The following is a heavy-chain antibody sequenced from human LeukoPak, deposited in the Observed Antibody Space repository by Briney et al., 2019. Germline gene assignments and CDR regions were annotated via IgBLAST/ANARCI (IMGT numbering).Heavy chain of an antibody. CDR3: AKVGAYYYDSSGYYLWPLDY. D-gene: IGHD3-22*01. J-gene: IGHJ4*02. Sequence: GGSLRLSCAASGFTFDDYAMHWVRQAPGKGLEWVSLISGDGGSTYYADSVKGRFTISRDNSKNSLYLQMNSLRTGDTALYYCAKVGAYYYDSSGYYLWPLDYWGQGTLVTVSS. CDR2: ISGDGGST. CDR1: GFTFDDYA. V-gene: IGHV3-43*02.